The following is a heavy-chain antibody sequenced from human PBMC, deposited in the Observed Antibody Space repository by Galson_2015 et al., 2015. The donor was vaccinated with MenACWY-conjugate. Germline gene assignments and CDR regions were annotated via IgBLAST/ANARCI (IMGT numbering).Heavy chain of an antibody. CDR2: INQDGSGK. J-gene: IGHJ4*02. CDR3: ASAGYGSGSPTPIFDY. V-gene: IGHV3-7*03. Sequence: SLRLSCAASEFTFSSYWMTWVRQAPGKGLEWVANINQDGSGKYYVDSVKGRFTISRDNAKNSLYLQMNSLRAEDTAFYYCASAGYGSGSPTPIFDYWGQGTLVTVSS. CDR1: EFTFSSYW. D-gene: IGHD3-10*01.